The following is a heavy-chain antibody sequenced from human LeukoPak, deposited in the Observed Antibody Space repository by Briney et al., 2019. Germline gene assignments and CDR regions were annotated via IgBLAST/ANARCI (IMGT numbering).Heavy chain of an antibody. Sequence: PGGSLRLSCAASGFTFSSYWMSWVRQAPGKGLEWVANIKQDGSEKYHVDSVEGRFTISRDNAKNSLYLQMNSLRAEDTAVYYCAREGIAAAQITWGQGTLVTVSS. CDR1: GFTFSSYW. D-gene: IGHD6-13*01. CDR2: IKQDGSEK. V-gene: IGHV3-7*01. J-gene: IGHJ4*02. CDR3: AREGIAAAQIT.